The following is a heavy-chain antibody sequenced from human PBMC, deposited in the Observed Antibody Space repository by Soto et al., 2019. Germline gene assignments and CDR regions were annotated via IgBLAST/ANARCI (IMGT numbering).Heavy chain of an antibody. CDR3: ARSPTDSSGYYYGAFDI. Sequence: QVQLVESGGGVVQPGRSLRLSCAASGFTFSSYGMHWVRQAPGKGLEWVAVMWYDGSNKYYVDSVKGRFTISRDNSKNTLFLQQNSLRAQDTAVYYCARSPTDSSGYYYGAFDIWGQGTMVTVSS. J-gene: IGHJ3*02. D-gene: IGHD3-22*01. CDR1: GFTFSSYG. V-gene: IGHV3-33*01. CDR2: MWYDGSNK.